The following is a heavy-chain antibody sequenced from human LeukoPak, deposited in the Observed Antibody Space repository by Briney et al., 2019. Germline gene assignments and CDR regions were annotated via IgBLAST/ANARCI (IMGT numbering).Heavy chain of an antibody. J-gene: IGHJ4*02. CDR1: GYTFTGYY. CDR3: AQAGAYYYDSSGYRLPDY. V-gene: IGHV1-2*02. CDR2: INPNSGGT. D-gene: IGHD3-22*01. Sequence: ASVKVSCKASGYTFTGYYMHWVRQAPGQGLEWMGWINPNSGGTNYAQKFQGRVTMTRDTSISTAYMELSRLRSDDTAVYYCAQAGAYYYDSSGYRLPDYWGQGTLVTVSS.